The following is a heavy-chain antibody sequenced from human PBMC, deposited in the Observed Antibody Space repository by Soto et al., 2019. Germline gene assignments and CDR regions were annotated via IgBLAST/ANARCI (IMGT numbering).Heavy chain of an antibody. CDR3: ARDGYCSGGSCHHFQYYYYGMDV. V-gene: IGHV1-18*01. Sequence: ASVKVSCKASGYSFRNFGIGWVRQAPGQGLEWMGWISAYNRNAIYAPKFQGRLTMTADTSTNTAFMELRSLISDDTAVYYCARDGYCSGGSCHHFQYYYYGMDVWGQGTTVTVSS. J-gene: IGHJ6*02. D-gene: IGHD2-15*01. CDR1: GYSFRNFG. CDR2: ISAYNRNA.